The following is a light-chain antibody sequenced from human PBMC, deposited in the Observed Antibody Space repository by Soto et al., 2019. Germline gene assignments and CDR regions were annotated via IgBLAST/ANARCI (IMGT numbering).Light chain of an antibody. V-gene: IGKV3-20*01. CDR1: QSIISNF. J-gene: IGKJ2*01. CDR3: QQTFHSPRT. CDR2: DSS. Sequence: EIVLTQSPGTLSLSPGETASLSCWASQSIISNFLAWYQQRRGQPPRLLIYDSSRRESGTPARFTGSGSGTAFTLTISRVEPEDSAVYYCQQTFHSPRTFGQGTRLEI.